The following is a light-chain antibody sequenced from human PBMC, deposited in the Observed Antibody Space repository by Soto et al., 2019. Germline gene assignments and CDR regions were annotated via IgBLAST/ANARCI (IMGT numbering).Light chain of an antibody. CDR1: QSGSKY. CDR2: AAS. J-gene: IGKJ1*01. Sequence: DIQMTQSPSSLSASVGDRVTSTCRASQSGSKYLNWYQQKPGKAPKLLIYAASSLQSGVPSRLSSSGSRTHLALITRILQPQDFPTYYPQQSYSPRTFGQGTKVDTK. CDR3: QQSYSPRT. V-gene: IGKV1-39*01.